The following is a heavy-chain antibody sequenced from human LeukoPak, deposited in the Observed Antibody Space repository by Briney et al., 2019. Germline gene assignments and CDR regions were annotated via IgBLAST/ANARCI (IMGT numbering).Heavy chain of an antibody. CDR2: IYYSGST. J-gene: IGHJ3*02. Sequence: SETLSLTCTVPSGSISSYYWSWIRQPPGKGLEWIGYIYYSGSTNYNPSLKSRVTISVDTSKNQFSLKPSSVTAADTAVYYCAREVGATADGAFDIWGQGTMVTVSS. CDR3: AREVGATADGAFDI. D-gene: IGHD1-26*01. CDR1: SGSISSYY. V-gene: IGHV4-59*01.